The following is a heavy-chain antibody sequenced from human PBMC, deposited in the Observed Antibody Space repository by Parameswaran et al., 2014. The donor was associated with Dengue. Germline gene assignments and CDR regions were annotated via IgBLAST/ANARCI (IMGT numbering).Heavy chain of an antibody. Sequence: RWIRQPPGKALEWLTFIYWDDDKRFSPSLKSRLTITKDTSKNQVVFIMTNMDPVDTATYYCAHLAIAAGGSHYFDYWGQGALVTVSS. CDR2: IYWDDDK. D-gene: IGHD6-13*01. CDR3: AHLAIAAGGSHYFDY. V-gene: IGHV2-5*08. J-gene: IGHJ4*02.